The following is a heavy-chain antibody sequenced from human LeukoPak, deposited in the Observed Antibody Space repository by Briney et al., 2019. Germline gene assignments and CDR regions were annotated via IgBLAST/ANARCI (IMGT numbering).Heavy chain of an antibody. J-gene: IGHJ4*02. V-gene: IGHV3-48*01. CDR2: ISSRSSTI. D-gene: IGHD6-6*01. Sequence: LSGGSLRLSCAASVFTLSSYSMNWVRHAPGKGLEWVSYISSRSSTIYYADSVKGRFTISRDNAKNSLYLQMNRLRAEDTAVYYCASIGYSSSSTDYWGQGTLDIVSS. CDR3: ASIGYSSSSTDY. CDR1: VFTLSSYS.